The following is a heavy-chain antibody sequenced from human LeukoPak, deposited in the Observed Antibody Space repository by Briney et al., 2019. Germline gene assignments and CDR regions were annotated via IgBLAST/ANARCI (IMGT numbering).Heavy chain of an antibody. CDR2: INPSGGST. CDR1: GYTFTSYY. V-gene: IGHV1-46*01. D-gene: IGHD3-3*01. J-gene: IGHJ6*02. Sequence: ASVKVSCKASGYTFTSYYMQWVRQAPGQGLEWMGIINPSGGSTGYAQKFQGRVTMTRDTSTSTVYMELSSLRSEDTAVYYCARDRRYYDFWSGYYYYYYGMDVWGQGTTVTVSS. CDR3: ARDRRYYDFWSGYYYYYYGMDV.